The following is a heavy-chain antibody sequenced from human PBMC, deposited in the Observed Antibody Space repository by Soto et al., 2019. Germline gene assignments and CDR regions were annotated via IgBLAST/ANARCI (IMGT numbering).Heavy chain of an antibody. CDR2: IWYDGSNK. CDR1: GFTFSSYG. Sequence: GGSLRLSCAASGFTFSSYGMHWVRQAPGKGLEWVAVIWYDGSNKYYADSVKGRFTISRDNSKNTLYLQMNSLRAEDTAVYYCARDQVGSYQECGTSCYDAFDIWGQGTMVTVSS. CDR3: ARDQVGSYQECGTSCYDAFDI. V-gene: IGHV3-33*08. J-gene: IGHJ3*02. D-gene: IGHD2-2*01.